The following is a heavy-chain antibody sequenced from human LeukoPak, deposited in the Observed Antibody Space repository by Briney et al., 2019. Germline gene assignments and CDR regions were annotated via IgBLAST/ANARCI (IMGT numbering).Heavy chain of an antibody. D-gene: IGHD5-24*01. J-gene: IGHJ6*02. CDR2: ISGSGTTV. V-gene: IGHV3-48*03. CDR1: GFTFSTYE. Sequence: PGGSLRLSCAASGFTFSTYEMNWVRQASGKGLEWVSYISGSGTTVYYADSVKVRFTISRDNAKNSLFLQINSLRAGDTAVYYCARGDGGYYYGMDVWGQGTTVTVSS. CDR3: ARGDGGYYYGMDV.